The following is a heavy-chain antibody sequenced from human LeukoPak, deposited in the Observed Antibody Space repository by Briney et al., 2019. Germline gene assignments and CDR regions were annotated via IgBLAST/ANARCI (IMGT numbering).Heavy chain of an antibody. Sequence: GASVKVSCKASGYTFTRYYMHWVRQAPGQGLEWMGRINPNSGGTNYAQKFQGRVTKTRDTSISTAYMELSRLRSDDTAVYYCARDVRIAAAGDYWGQGTLVTVSS. CDR2: INPNSGGT. J-gene: IGHJ4*02. D-gene: IGHD6-13*01. CDR1: GYTFTRYY. V-gene: IGHV1-2*06. CDR3: ARDVRIAAAGDY.